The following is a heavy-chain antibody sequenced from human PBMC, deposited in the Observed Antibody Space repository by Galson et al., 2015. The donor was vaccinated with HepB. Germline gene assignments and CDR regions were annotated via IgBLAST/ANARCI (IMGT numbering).Heavy chain of an antibody. J-gene: IGHJ5*02. CDR1: GASISSRNW. D-gene: IGHD2-15*01. V-gene: IGHV4-4*02. CDR2: IYHTGSA. Sequence: LSLTCTVSGASISSRNWWTWVRQPPGKGLEWIAEIYHTGSANYNPSVKSRVTISVDSSKNHFSLDLNSVTAADTAVYYCASLGYCSGEHDCYSTSWGQGTLVTVSS. CDR3: ASLGYCSGEHDCYSTS.